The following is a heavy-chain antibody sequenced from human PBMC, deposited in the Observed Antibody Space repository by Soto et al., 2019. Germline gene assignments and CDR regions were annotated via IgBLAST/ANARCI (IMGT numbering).Heavy chain of an antibody. CDR1: GGSISRYY. V-gene: IGHV4-4*07. CDR2: IYISGST. Sequence: QVQLQESGPGLVKPSETLSLTCTASGGSISRYYWSWIRQPAGKGLEWIGRIYISGSTNYNPSLKSRVTVSLDTSKNHFSLKLNSVTAADTAVYYCVTSYHDYGVPFDVWGQGTMGTVSS. CDR3: VTSYHDYGVPFDV. J-gene: IGHJ3*01. D-gene: IGHD4-17*01.